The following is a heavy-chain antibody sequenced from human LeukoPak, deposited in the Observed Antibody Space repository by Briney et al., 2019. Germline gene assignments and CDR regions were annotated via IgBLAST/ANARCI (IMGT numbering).Heavy chain of an antibody. CDR3: ARGRGQQLVPRYYYGMDV. D-gene: IGHD6-13*01. V-gene: IGHV3-48*03. CDR1: GFSFSSYE. Sequence: GGSLRLSCAASGFSFSSYEMNWVRQAPGKGLEWVSYIRSSGSNIYYADSVKGRFTISRDNAKNSLYLQMNSLRAEDTAVYYCARGRGQQLVPRYYYGMDVWGQGTTVTVSS. J-gene: IGHJ6*02. CDR2: IRSSGSNI.